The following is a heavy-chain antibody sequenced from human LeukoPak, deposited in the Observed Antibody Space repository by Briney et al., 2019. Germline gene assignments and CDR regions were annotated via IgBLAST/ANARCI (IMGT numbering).Heavy chain of an antibody. CDR2: IYYSGST. J-gene: IGHJ4*02. D-gene: IGHD6-6*01. V-gene: IGHV4-61*01. CDR3: ARDLLHSSSGY. Sequence: SETLSLTCTVSGYSISSGYYWSWIRQPPGKGLEWIGYIYYSGSTNYNPSLKSRVTISVDTSKNQFSLKLSSVTAADTAVYYCARDLLHSSSGYWGQGTLVTVSS. CDR1: GYSISSGYY.